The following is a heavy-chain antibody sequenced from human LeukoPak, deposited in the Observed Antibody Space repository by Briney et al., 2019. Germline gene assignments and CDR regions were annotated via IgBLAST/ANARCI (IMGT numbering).Heavy chain of an antibody. J-gene: IGHJ4*02. CDR3: AGTYYYDSSGYHYFDY. Sequence: SETLSLTCTVSGGSISSYYWSWIRQPPGKGLEWIGYIYYSGSTNYNPSLKSRVIISVDTSKNQFSLKLSSVTAADTAVYYCAGTYYYDSSGYHYFDYWGQGTLVTVSS. D-gene: IGHD3-22*01. V-gene: IGHV4-59*01. CDR1: GGSISSYY. CDR2: IYYSGST.